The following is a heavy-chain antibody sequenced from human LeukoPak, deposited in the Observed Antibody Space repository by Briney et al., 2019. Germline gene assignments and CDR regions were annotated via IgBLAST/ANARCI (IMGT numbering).Heavy chain of an antibody. Sequence: PETLSLTCTVSGGSVGSGTYYWSWIRQSPGKGLEWIGNVYYSGSAYYNPSLKSRVTMSVDTSKNQFSLKLSSVTAADTAVYYCARLTYYDSSGYTFDKWGQGTLVTVSS. V-gene: IGHV4-39*07. J-gene: IGHJ4*02. CDR2: VYYSGSA. CDR1: GGSVGSGTYY. D-gene: IGHD3-22*01. CDR3: ARLTYYDSSGYTFDK.